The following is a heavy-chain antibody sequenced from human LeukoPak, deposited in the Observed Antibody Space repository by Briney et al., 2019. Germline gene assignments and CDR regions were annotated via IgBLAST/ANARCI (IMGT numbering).Heavy chain of an antibody. Sequence: GGSLRLSCAASAFTFSSYGMHWVRQAPGKGLEWVALISYDGSDKDYAKSVKGRFTISRDNAKNSLYLQMNSLRAEDTGVYYCARDSGWYHLGYWGQGTLVTVSS. V-gene: IGHV3-30*03. J-gene: IGHJ4*02. CDR1: AFTFSSYG. CDR2: ISYDGSDK. CDR3: ARDSGWYHLGY. D-gene: IGHD6-19*01.